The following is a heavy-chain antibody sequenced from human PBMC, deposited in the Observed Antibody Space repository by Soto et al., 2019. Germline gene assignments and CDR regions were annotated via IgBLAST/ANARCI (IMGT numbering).Heavy chain of an antibody. V-gene: IGHV3-30*18. CDR1: GFTFSSYG. J-gene: IGHJ5*02. Sequence: AGGSLRLSCAASGFTFSSYGMHWVRQAPGKGLEWVAVISYDGSNKYYADSVKGRFTISRDNSKNTLYLQMNSLRAEDTAVYYCAKDLTITFGGGLEIFDHWGQGTLVTVSS. CDR2: ISYDGSNK. D-gene: IGHD3-16*01. CDR3: AKDLTITFGGGLEIFDH.